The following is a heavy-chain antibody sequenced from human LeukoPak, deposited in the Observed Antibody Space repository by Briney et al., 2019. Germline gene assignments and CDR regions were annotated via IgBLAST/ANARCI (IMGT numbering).Heavy chain of an antibody. CDR3: ARDGSSSSWRTVDY. D-gene: IGHD6-13*01. CDR1: GYTFTSYG. Sequence: ASVKVSCKASGYTFTSYGISWVRQAPGQGLEWMGRISAYNGITNYAQKLQGRVTMTTDTSTSTAYMELRSLRSDDTAVYYCARDGSSSSWRTVDYWGQGTLVTVSS. V-gene: IGHV1-18*01. J-gene: IGHJ4*02. CDR2: ISAYNGIT.